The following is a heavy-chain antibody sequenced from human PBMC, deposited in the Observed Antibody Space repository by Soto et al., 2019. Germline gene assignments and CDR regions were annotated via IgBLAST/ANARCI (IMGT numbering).Heavy chain of an antibody. J-gene: IGHJ5*02. CDR1: GYTFTSYA. D-gene: IGHD3-3*01. CDR2: INAGNGNT. V-gene: IGHV1-3*01. Sequence: ASVKVSCKASGYTFTSYAMHWVRQAPGQRLEWMGWINAGNGNTKYSQKFQGRVTITRDTSASTAYMELSSLRSDDTAVYFCARDWRGAEGFDPWGQGTLVTV. CDR3: ARDWRGAEGFDP.